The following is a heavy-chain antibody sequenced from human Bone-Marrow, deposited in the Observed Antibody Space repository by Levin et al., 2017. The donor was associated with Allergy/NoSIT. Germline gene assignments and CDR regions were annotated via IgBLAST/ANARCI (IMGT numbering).Heavy chain of an antibody. J-gene: IGHJ4*02. CDR3: ATELRGDTDFDY. CDR2: ISYDGTDT. D-gene: IGHD3-10*01. CDR1: GFTFSTYA. V-gene: IGHV3-30*04. Sequence: GESLKISCTASGFTFSTYAMHWVRQAPGKVLDWVAFISYDGTDTQYADSVKGRFTISRDNSKNTLYLQMNSLRAEDTSVYYCATELRGDTDFDYWGQGTLVTVSS.